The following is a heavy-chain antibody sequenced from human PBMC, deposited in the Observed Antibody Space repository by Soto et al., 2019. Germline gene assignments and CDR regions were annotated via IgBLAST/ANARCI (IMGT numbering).Heavy chain of an antibody. CDR3: ARDPVGGSDPL. J-gene: IGHJ4*02. D-gene: IGHD3-10*01. V-gene: IGHV1-69*06. Sequence: GASVKVSCKASGGTFSSYAISWLRQAPGQGLEWMGGIIPIFGTANYAQKFQGRVTITADKSTSTAYMELSSLRSEDTAVYYCARDPVGGSDPLWGQGTLVTVSS. CDR2: IIPIFGTA. CDR1: GGTFSSYA.